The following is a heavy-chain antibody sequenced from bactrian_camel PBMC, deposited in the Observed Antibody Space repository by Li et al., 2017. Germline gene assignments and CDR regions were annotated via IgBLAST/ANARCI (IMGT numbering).Heavy chain of an antibody. V-gene: IGHV3S54*01. CDR2: FARVGSNP. CDR1: DNLYRRIP. CDR3: AAEGIAWGGGYCDESEYTN. D-gene: IGHD4*01. J-gene: IGHJ4*01. Sequence: QVQLVESGGGSVQAGGSLRLSCVVQDNLYRRIPMGWFRQAPGEEREGVAVFARVGSNPLYGDSVRGRFTASLDAATNTLTLQMNNLKPEDTAMYFCAAEGIAWGGGYCDESEYTNWGQGTQVTVS.